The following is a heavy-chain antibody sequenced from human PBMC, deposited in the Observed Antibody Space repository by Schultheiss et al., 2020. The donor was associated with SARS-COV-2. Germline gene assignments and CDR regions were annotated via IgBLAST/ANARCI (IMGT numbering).Heavy chain of an antibody. J-gene: IGHJ2*01. D-gene: IGHD7-27*01. Sequence: SQTLSLTCTVSGGSVSSGSYYWSWIRQPPGKGLEWIGYIYYSGSTYYNPSLKSRVTISVDTSKNQFSLKLSSVTAADTAVYYCARVSGDRGNWYFDLWGRGTLVTVSS. CDR3: ARVSGDRGNWYFDL. CDR1: GGSVSSGSYY. V-gene: IGHV4-31*03. CDR2: IYYSGST.